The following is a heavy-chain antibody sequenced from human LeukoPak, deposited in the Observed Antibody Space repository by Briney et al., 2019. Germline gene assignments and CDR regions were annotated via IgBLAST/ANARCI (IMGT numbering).Heavy chain of an antibody. D-gene: IGHD5-18*01. Sequence: PSETLSLTCTVSGGSISSYYWSWLRQPPGKGLEWIGYIYYSGSTNYNPSLKSRVTISVDTSKNQFSLKLSSVTAADTAVYYCARVDTAMVHYYYYYYMDVWGKGTTVTVSS. J-gene: IGHJ6*03. CDR2: IYYSGST. CDR3: ARVDTAMVHYYYYYYMDV. V-gene: IGHV4-59*01. CDR1: GGSISSYY.